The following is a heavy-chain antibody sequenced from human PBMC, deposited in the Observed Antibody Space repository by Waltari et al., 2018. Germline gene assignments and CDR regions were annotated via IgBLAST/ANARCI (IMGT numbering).Heavy chain of an antibody. CDR1: GFSLSDHC. D-gene: IGHD3-3*01. J-gene: IGHJ4*02. Sequence: ESQLVESGGTLVRPGGSLRLSCAVSGFSLSDHCMSWVRQAPGKGLEGVASINQDGETDYVDSVKGRFTISRDTAKNSLYLLLNTLGADDSGVYFCASDPTLFGIRQNYFDSWGQGTQVTVSS. V-gene: IGHV3-7*04. CDR2: INQDGET. CDR3: ASDPTLFGIRQNYFDS.